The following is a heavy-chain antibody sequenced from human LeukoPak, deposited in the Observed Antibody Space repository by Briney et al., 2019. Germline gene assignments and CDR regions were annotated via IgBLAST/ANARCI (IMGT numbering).Heavy chain of an antibody. V-gene: IGHV3-33*06. CDR1: GFTFSSYG. CDR3: AKATKIMATNYYFDY. CDR2: IWYDGSNQ. D-gene: IGHD5-24*01. Sequence: PGRSLRLSCAASGFTFSSYGMHWVRHAPGKGLEWVAVIWYDGSNQYYADCVKGRFTISRDNSKNTLYLQMNSLRAEDTAVYYCAKATKIMATNYYFDYWGQGTLVTVYS. J-gene: IGHJ4*02.